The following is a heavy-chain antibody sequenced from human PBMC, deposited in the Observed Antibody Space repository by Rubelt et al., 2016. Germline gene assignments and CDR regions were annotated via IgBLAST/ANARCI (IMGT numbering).Heavy chain of an antibody. D-gene: IGHD1-26*01. CDR2: IYYSGST. J-gene: IGHJ4*02. Sequence: QVQLQESGPGLVKPSETLALTCTVSGASISGSRTPWSWIRQTPGKGLEWIGSIYYSGSTYYNPSLKSRVTISLDTSASQFSLKLSSVTAADTAVYYCARPSSSGSYGYWGQGTLVTVSS. CDR3: ARPSSSGSYGY. V-gene: IGHV4-39*01. CDR1: GASISGSRTP.